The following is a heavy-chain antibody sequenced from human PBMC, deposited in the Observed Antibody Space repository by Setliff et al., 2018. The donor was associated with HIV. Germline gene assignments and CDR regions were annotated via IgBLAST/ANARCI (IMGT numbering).Heavy chain of an antibody. CDR3: ATATLQFLTGPTPGAFDI. Sequence: ASVKVSCKVSGYTLTELSMHWVRQAPGKGLEWMGGFDPEDGETIYAQKFQGRVTMTEDTSTDTAYMELSSLRSEDTAVYYCATATLQFLTGPTPGAFDIWGQGTMVTVSS. J-gene: IGHJ3*02. CDR2: FDPEDGET. D-gene: IGHD3-3*01. V-gene: IGHV1-24*01. CDR1: GYTLTELS.